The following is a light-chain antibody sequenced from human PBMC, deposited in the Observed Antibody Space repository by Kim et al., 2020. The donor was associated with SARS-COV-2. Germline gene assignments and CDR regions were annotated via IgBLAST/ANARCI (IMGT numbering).Light chain of an antibody. V-gene: IGLV2-14*03. Sequence: QSALTQPASVSGSPGQSITISCTGTSSDIGAYNYVSWYQQHPGKAPKLMIYAVSNRPSGVSNRFSGSKSDNTASLTISGLQAEDEADYYCSSYTSTSTVVFGGGTQLTVL. J-gene: IGLJ3*02. CDR2: AVS. CDR3: SSYTSTSTVV. CDR1: SSDIGAYNY.